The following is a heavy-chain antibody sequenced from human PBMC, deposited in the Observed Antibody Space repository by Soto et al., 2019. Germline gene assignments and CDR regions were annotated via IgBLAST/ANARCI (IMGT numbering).Heavy chain of an antibody. CDR3: AKDREYSYGLDY. J-gene: IGHJ4*02. CDR2: LTGNGGDT. CDR1: GFTFSFYA. D-gene: IGHD5-18*01. V-gene: IGHV3-23*01. Sequence: EAQLLESGGGLVQPGGSLRLSCAASGFTFSFYAMSWVRQAPGKGLEWVSSLTGNGGDTYYADSVKGRFIISRDNSENTLYLQMNSLRVDDTAVYYCAKDREYSYGLDYWGQGTLVTVSS.